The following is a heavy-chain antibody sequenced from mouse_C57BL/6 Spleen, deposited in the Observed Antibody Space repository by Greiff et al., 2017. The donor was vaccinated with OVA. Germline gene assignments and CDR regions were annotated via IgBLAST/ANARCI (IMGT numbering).Heavy chain of an antibody. CDR2: ISYDGSN. CDR3: AREGRIYYDYDGAYYLDY. Sequence: EVQLQESGPGLVKPSQSLSLPCSVTGYSITSGHIWTWIQQFPGNNLGCMGYISYDGSNNYHQSLKNSITITRDTSKNQFFRKLKSGTTEDTATYCCAREGRIYYDYDGAYYLDYWGQGTTLTVSS. V-gene: IGHV3-6*01. J-gene: IGHJ2*01. CDR1: GYSITSGHI. D-gene: IGHD2-4*01.